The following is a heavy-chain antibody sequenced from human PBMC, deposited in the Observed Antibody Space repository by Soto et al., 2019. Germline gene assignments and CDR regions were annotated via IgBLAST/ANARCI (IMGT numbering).Heavy chain of an antibody. CDR1: GYSVSSNSAA. CDR2: TYYRSKWYN. CDR3: ARDSPYYGSPGAFDI. Sequence: SQTLSLTCAISGYSVSSNSAAWNWIRQSPSRGLEWLGRTYYRSKWYNDYAVSVKSRITINPDKSKNQFSLQLNSVTHEDTDEDYCARDSPYYGSPGAFDIWGQGTMVTVSS. J-gene: IGHJ3*02. V-gene: IGHV6-1*01. D-gene: IGHD3-10*01.